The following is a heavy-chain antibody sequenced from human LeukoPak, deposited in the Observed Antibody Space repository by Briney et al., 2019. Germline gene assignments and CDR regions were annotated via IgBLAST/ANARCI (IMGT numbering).Heavy chain of an antibody. CDR3: AILPGYSSSWYEVDY. Sequence: GGSLRLSCAASGFTFSSYAMRWVRQAPGKGPEWVSGISGSGGSTYYADSVKGRFTISRDNSKNTLYLQMNSPRAEDTAVYYCAILPGYSSSWYEVDYWGQGTLVTVSS. D-gene: IGHD6-13*01. CDR1: GFTFSSYA. V-gene: IGHV3-23*01. J-gene: IGHJ4*02. CDR2: ISGSGGST.